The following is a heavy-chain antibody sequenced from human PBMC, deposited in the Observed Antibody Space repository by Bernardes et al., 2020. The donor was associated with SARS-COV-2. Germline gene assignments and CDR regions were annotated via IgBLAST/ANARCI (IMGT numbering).Heavy chain of an antibody. CDR2: LYYNDSYV. CDR1: EYTFTSYW. D-gene: IGHD1-26*01. J-gene: IGHJ6*02. V-gene: IGHV5-10-1*01. CDR3: ARHGFGSYYGMDV. Sequence: GESLEISCQASEYTFTSYWITWVRQMPGKGLDWMGRLYYNDSYVTYSPSFQGHVSISIDKSINTAYLYLSGLEASDTGIYYCARHGFGSYYGMDVCGQGTTVTVS.